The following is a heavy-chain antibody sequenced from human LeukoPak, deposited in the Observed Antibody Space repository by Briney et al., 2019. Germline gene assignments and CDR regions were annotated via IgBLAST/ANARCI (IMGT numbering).Heavy chain of an antibody. Sequence: ASVKVSCKASGYTFTSYDINWVRQATGQGLEWMGWMNPNSGNTGYAQKFQGRVTITRNTSISTAYMELSSLRSEDTAVYYCAREARDISGPGGAFDIWGQGTMVTVSS. V-gene: IGHV1-8*03. J-gene: IGHJ3*02. D-gene: IGHD3-22*01. CDR3: AREARDISGPGGAFDI. CDR1: GYTFTSYD. CDR2: MNPNSGNT.